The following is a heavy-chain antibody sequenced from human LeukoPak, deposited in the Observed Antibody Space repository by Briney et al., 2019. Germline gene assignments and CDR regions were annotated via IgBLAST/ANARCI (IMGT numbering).Heavy chain of an antibody. CDR3: ARADSGSYYD. V-gene: IGHV3-66*02. D-gene: IGHD3-10*01. CDR2: IYSGGST. CDR1: GFIVSSNY. Sequence: GGSLRLSCAASGFIVSSNYMSWVRQAPGKGLEWVSVIYSGGSTYYADSVKGRFTISRDNSKNTLYLQMNSLRAEDTAVYYCARADSGSYYDWGQGTLVTVSS. J-gene: IGHJ4*02.